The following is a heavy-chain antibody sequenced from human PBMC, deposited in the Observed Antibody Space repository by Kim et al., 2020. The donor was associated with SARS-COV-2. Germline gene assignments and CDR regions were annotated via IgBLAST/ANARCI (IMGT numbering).Heavy chain of an antibody. V-gene: IGHV1-3*01. Sequence: ASVKVSCKASGYTFTSYAMHWVRQAPGQRLEWMGWINAGNGNTKYSQKFQGRVTITRDTSASTAYMELSSLRSEDTAVYYCARGPRTPYCSSTSCYGYYYYGMDVWGQGTTVTVSS. J-gene: IGHJ6*02. CDR1: GYTFTSYA. CDR2: INAGNGNT. D-gene: IGHD2-2*01. CDR3: ARGPRTPYCSSTSCYGYYYYGMDV.